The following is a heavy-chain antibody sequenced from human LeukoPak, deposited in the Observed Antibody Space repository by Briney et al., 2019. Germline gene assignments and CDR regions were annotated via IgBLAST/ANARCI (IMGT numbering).Heavy chain of an antibody. CDR3: AKEFYFATAV. D-gene: IGHD2-15*01. CDR2: VSGSGGST. J-gene: IGHJ6*02. Sequence: GGSLRLSCAASGFDVSSHHMVWVRQAPGKGLEWVSAVSGSGGSTYYADSVKGRFTISRDNSQNTLYLQMNSLRAEDTAVYYCAKEFYFATAVWGQGTTVTVSS. CDR1: GFDVSSHH. V-gene: IGHV3-23*01.